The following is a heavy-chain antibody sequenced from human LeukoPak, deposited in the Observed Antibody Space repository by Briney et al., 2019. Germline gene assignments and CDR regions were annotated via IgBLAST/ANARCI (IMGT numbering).Heavy chain of an antibody. D-gene: IGHD3-22*01. V-gene: IGHV4-38-2*01. CDR3: ASLGRDYYDSSGYGHFDY. CDR2: IYHSGST. J-gene: IGHJ4*02. CDR1: GYSISSGYY. Sequence: PSETLSLTCAVSGYSISSGYYWGWIRQPPGKGLEWMGSIYHSGSTYYNPSLKSRVTISVDTSKNQFSLKLSSVTAADTAVYYCASLGRDYYDSSGYGHFDYWGQGTLVTVSS.